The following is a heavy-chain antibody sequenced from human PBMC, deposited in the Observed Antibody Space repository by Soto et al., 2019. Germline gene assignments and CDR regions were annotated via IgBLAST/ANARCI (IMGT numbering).Heavy chain of an antibody. Sequence: VASVKVSCKASGYTFTSYYMHWVRQAPGQGLEWMGIIKPSGGSTSYAQKFQGRVTMTRDTSTSTVYMELSSLRSEDTAVYYCATRTGSYYYGMDVWGQGTTVTVSS. CDR2: IKPSGGST. CDR1: GYTFTSYY. V-gene: IGHV1-46*01. CDR3: ATRTGSYYYGMDV. J-gene: IGHJ6*02. D-gene: IGHD1-1*01.